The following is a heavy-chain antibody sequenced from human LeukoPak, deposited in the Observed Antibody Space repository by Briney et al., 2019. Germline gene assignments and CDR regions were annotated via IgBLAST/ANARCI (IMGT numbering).Heavy chain of an antibody. CDR1: GYSFTSYW. V-gene: IGHV5-51*01. D-gene: IGHD1-1*01. CDR3: ARPSADWNDEFDY. CDR2: IYPGDSDT. Sequence: GESLKISCKGSGYSFTSYWIGWVRQMPGKGLEWMGIIYPGDSDTGYSPSFQGQVTISADKSISTAYLQWSSLKASDTAMYYCARPSADWNDEFDYWGQGTLVTVSS. J-gene: IGHJ4*02.